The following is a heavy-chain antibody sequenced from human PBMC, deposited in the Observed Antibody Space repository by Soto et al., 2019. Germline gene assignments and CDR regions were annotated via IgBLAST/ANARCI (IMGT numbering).Heavy chain of an antibody. V-gene: IGHV4-34*01. CDR1: GGSFSGYY. J-gene: IGHJ3*02. D-gene: IGHD3-22*01. CDR3: ARRASSGYYHAFDI. CDR2: INHSGST. Sequence: PSETLSLTCAVYGGSFSGYYWSWIRQPPGKGLEWIGEINHSGSTNYNPSLKSRVTISVDTSKNQFSLKLSSVTAADTAVYYCARRASSGYYHAFDIWGQGTMVTVSS.